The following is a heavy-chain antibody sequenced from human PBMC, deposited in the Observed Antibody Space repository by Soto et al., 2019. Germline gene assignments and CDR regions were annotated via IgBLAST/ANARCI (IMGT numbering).Heavy chain of an antibody. CDR1: GYSISSSEY. V-gene: IGHV4-38-2*01. D-gene: IGHD4-17*01. CDR2: IYHSGST. J-gene: IGHJ4*02. Sequence: SETLSLTCAVSGYSISSSEYWGWIRQPPGTGLEWIGTIYHSGSTYYNPSLKNRLTISVDTSNNQFSLKLRSVTAADTAVYYCAMAVTTSNYFDYWGQGTRVTVSS. CDR3: AMAVTTSNYFDY.